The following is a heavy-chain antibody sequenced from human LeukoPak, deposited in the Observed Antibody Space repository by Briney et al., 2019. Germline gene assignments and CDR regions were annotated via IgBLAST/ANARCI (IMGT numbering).Heavy chain of an antibody. CDR1: GGTFSSYA. D-gene: IGHD6-19*01. Sequence: SVKVSCTASGGTFSSYAISWVRQVPGQGLEWMGRIIPIFHTTKYAQKFQGRVTITADKSTNTSHMELISLRSEDTAVYYCARDFLSGRSGFEFWGQGTVVTVSS. V-gene: IGHV1-69*06. CDR2: IIPIFHTT. J-gene: IGHJ4*02. CDR3: ARDFLSGRSGFEF.